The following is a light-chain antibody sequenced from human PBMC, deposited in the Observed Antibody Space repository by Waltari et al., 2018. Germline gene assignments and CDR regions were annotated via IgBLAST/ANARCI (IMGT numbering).Light chain of an antibody. CDR1: QSVLYSSNNKNY. CDR2: WAS. J-gene: IGKJ3*01. CDR3: QQYYSQGFT. Sequence: DIVMTQSPDSLAVSLGERATINCKYSQSVLYSSNNKNYLAWYQQKPGQPPKLLIYWASTRESGVPDRFSGSGSGTDFTLTISSLQAEDVAVYYCQQYYSQGFTFGPGTKVDIK. V-gene: IGKV4-1*01.